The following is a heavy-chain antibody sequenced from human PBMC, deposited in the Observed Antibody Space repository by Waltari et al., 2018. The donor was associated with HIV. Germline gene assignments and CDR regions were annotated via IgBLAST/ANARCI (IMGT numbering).Heavy chain of an antibody. J-gene: IGHJ4*02. V-gene: IGHV1-8*01. CDR2: MNPNSGNT. CDR3: ARGPQDYPKYYLDY. Sequence: QVQLVQSGAEVKKPGASVKVSCKASGYTFTSYDINWVRQATGQGLEWLGWMNPNSGNTGYAQRFQGRVTMTRNTSISTAYMERSSLRSEDTAVYFWARGPQDYPKYYLDYWGQGTLVTVSS. D-gene: IGHD4-17*01. CDR1: GYTFTSYD.